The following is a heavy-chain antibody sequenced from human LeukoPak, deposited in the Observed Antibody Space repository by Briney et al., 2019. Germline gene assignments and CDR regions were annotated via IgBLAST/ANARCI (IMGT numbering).Heavy chain of an antibody. D-gene: IGHD3-22*01. CDR2: IYSGGST. V-gene: IGHV3-53*01. CDR1: GFTVSNNY. Sequence: GGTLRLSCTTAGFTVSNNYVSWARQAPGKGLEWVSVIYSGGSTEYIGSVKGRFTISRDNSKNTVYLQMNNLRAEDTAVYYCARSPYDSVFRWGQGTLVTVSS. CDR3: ARSPYDSVFR. J-gene: IGHJ4*02.